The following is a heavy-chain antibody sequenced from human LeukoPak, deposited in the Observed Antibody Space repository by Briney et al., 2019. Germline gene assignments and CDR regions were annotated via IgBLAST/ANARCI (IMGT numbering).Heavy chain of an antibody. CDR2: IYYSGST. D-gene: IGHD3-3*01. V-gene: IGHV4-31*03. Sequence: KPSETLSLTCTVSGGSISSGGYYWSWIRQHPGKGLEWIGYIYYSGSTYYNPSLKSRVTISVDTSKNQFSLKLSSVTAADTAVYYCARGLFGEYYDFWSGYSYSDYWGQGTLVTVSS. CDR3: ARGLFGEYYDFWSGYSYSDY. J-gene: IGHJ4*02. CDR1: GGSISSGGYY.